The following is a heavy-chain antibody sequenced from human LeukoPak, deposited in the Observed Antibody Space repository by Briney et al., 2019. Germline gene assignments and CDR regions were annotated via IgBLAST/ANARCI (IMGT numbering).Heavy chain of an antibody. Sequence: PGGSLRLSCAASGFTYSNYEMNWVRQAPGKGLEWVSYISSSGTTIYYADSVKGRFTISRDNAKSSLYLQMNSLRADDTAVYYCARLQQLVEDYWGQGTLVTVSS. CDR3: ARLQQLVEDY. V-gene: IGHV3-48*03. CDR1: GFTYSNYE. J-gene: IGHJ4*02. CDR2: ISSSGTTI. D-gene: IGHD6-13*01.